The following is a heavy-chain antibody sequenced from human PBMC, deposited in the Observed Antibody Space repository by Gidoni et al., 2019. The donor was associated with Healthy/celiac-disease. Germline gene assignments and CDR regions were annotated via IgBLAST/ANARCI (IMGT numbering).Heavy chain of an antibody. CDR1: GFTFSSYG. CDR2: ISYDGSNK. V-gene: IGHV3-30*03. D-gene: IGHD2-2*01. Sequence: QVQLVESGGGVVQPGRSLRLSCAASGFTFSSYGMHWVRQAPGKGLEWVAVISYDGSNKYYADSVKGRFTISRDNSKNTLYLQMNSLRAEDTAVYYCARDGPAWVFDYWGQGTLVTVSS. CDR3: ARDGPAWVFDY. J-gene: IGHJ4*02.